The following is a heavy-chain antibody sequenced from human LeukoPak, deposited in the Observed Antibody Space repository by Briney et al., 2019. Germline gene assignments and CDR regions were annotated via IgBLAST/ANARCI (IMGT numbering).Heavy chain of an antibody. V-gene: IGHV3-48*01. J-gene: IGHJ4*02. D-gene: IGHD5-18*01. Sequence: GRSLRLSCTASGFTFGDYAMSWVRQAPGKGLEWVSYISSSSSTIYYADSVKGRFTISRDNAKNSLYLQMNSLRAEDTAVYYCARERGYNYGYSDYWGQGTLVTVSS. CDR2: ISSSSSTI. CDR1: GFTFGDYA. CDR3: ARERGYNYGYSDY.